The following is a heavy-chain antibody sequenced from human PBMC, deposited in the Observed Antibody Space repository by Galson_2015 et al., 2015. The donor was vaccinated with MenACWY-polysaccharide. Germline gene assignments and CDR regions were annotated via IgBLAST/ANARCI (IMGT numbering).Heavy chain of an antibody. CDR2: ISYSGNT. V-gene: IGHV4-59*01. Sequence: LTCTVSGGSITTYYWNWIRQPPGKGLEWIGYISYSGNTKYNPSLNSRVTMSVDASKNQFSLRLNSVTAADTAVYFCAKWNNARRAYDYWGQGTLSPSPQ. CDR1: GGSITTYY. J-gene: IGHJ4*02. CDR3: AKWNNARRAYDY. D-gene: IGHD1/OR15-1a*01.